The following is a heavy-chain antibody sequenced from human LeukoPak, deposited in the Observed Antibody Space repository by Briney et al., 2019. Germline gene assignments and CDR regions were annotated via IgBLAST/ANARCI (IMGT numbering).Heavy chain of an antibody. Sequence: ASVKVSCKASGYTFTSYAMHRVRQAPGQRLEWMGWINAGNGNTKYSQKFQGRVTITRDTSASTAYMELSSLRSEDTAVYYCARRITMVRGVMGGWFDPWGQGTLVTVSS. V-gene: IGHV1-3*01. D-gene: IGHD3-10*01. J-gene: IGHJ5*02. CDR3: ARRITMVRGVMGGWFDP. CDR2: INAGNGNT. CDR1: GYTFTSYA.